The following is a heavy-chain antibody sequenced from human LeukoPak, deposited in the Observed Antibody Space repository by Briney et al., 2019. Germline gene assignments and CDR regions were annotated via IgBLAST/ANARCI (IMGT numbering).Heavy chain of an antibody. V-gene: IGHV1-46*01. CDR3: ARVRGYCSSTSCYNWFDP. Sequence: ASVKVSCKASGYTFTSYYIHWVRQAPGQGLEWMGLINPSGGRTNYAQRFQGRVTMTRDTSINTAYMELSRLRSDDTAVYYCARVRGYCSSTSCYNWFDPWGQGTLVTVSS. D-gene: IGHD2-2*01. CDR1: GYTFTSYY. J-gene: IGHJ5*02. CDR2: INPSGGRT.